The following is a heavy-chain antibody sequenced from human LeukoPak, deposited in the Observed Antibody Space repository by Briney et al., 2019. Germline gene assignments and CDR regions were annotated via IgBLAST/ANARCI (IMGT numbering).Heavy chain of an antibody. Sequence: GESLQISCKGSGYSFTSYWIGWVRQMPGKGLEWMGIIYPGDSDTRYSPSFQGQVTISADKSISTAYLQWSSLKASDTAMYYCARHGTQYCSGGSCYSEAYYYYGMDVWGQGTTVTVSS. CDR1: GYSFTSYW. D-gene: IGHD2-15*01. V-gene: IGHV5-51*01. J-gene: IGHJ6*02. CDR3: ARHGTQYCSGGSCYSEAYYYYGMDV. CDR2: IYPGDSDT.